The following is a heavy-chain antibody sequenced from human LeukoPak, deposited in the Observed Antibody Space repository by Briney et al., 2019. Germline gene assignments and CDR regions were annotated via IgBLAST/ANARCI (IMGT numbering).Heavy chain of an antibody. J-gene: IGHJ4*02. V-gene: IGHV4-39*07. Sequence: SETLSLTCSVSGDSISLSFYYWGWIRQPPGKALEWIGSVYYSGTTSYNPSLKSRVTISVDMSKNHFSLRLRSVTAADTAMYYCARGTLYRGWSYYLDFWGQGTLVTVSS. CDR2: VYYSGTT. D-gene: IGHD6-19*01. CDR1: GDSISLSFYY. CDR3: ARGTLYRGWSYYLDF.